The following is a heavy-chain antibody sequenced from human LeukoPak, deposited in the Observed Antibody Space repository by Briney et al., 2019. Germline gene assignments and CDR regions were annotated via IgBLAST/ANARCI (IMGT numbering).Heavy chain of an antibody. Sequence: SETLSLTCAVSGGSLCSSNWWSWVRQPPGKGLEWIGEIYHSGSTNYNPSRKTRVTISVDKSQNQFPLKLSSVTAADPAVYYCARYYSSSGYMDVWGKGTTVTVSS. CDR3: ARYYSSSGYMDV. CDR2: IYHSGST. D-gene: IGHD6-13*01. CDR1: GGSLCSSNW. J-gene: IGHJ6*03. V-gene: IGHV4-4*02.